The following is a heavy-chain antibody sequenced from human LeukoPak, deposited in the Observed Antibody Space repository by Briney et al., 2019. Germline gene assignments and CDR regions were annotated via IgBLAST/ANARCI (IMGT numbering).Heavy chain of an antibody. D-gene: IGHD6-13*01. V-gene: IGHV1-2*02. Sequence: ASVKVSCKASGYTFTGYYMHWVRQAPGQGLEWVGWINPNSGGTNYAQKFQGRVTMTRDTSISTAYMELSRLRSDDTAVYYCARDKALIAAANKNWFDPWGQGTLVTVSS. CDR2: INPNSGGT. CDR1: GYTFTGYY. J-gene: IGHJ5*02. CDR3: ARDKALIAAANKNWFDP.